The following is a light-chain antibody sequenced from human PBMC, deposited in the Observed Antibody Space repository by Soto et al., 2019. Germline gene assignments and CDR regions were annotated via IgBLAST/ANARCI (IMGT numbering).Light chain of an antibody. CDR1: SSDVGGYNY. Sequence: QPVLTQPASVSGSPGQSITISCTGTSSDVGGYNYVSWYQQHPGKAPKLMIYEVSNRPSGVSNRFSGSKSGNTASLTISGLQAEDEADYYCSSYTSRSSYVFGTGTKLTV. CDR2: EVS. CDR3: SSYTSRSSYV. J-gene: IGLJ1*01. V-gene: IGLV2-14*01.